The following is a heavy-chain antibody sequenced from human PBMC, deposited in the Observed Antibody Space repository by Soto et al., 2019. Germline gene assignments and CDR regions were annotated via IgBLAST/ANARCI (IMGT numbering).Heavy chain of an antibody. D-gene: IGHD4-17*01. CDR2: IYYSGST. CDR1: GGSMISYY. J-gene: IGHJ4*02. CDR3: ARRYGPSFDY. V-gene: IGHV4-59*01. Sequence: PSETLSLTCTVSGGSMISYYWSWIRQPPGKGLEWIGYIYYSGSTNYNPSLKSRVTISVDTSKNHFSLKLSSVTSADTAVYYCARRYGPSFDYWGQGTLVTVSS.